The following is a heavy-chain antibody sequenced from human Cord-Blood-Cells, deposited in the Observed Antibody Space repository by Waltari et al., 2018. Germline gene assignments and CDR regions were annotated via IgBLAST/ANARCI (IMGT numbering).Heavy chain of an antibody. V-gene: IGHV4-39*01. D-gene: IGHD4-17*01. J-gene: IGHJ4*02. CDR1: GGSISSSSYY. CDR3: ASPLHYGDYPDY. Sequence: QLQLQESGPGLVKPSETLSLTCTVSGGSISSSSYYWGWIRQPPGKGLEWIGSIYYSGSTYCTPSLKGRVTISVDTSKNQFSLKLSSVTAADTAVYYCASPLHYGDYPDYWGQGTLVTVSS. CDR2: IYYSGST.